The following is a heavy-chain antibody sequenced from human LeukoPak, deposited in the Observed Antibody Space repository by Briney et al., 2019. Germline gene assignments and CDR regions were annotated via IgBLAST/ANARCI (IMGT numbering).Heavy chain of an antibody. J-gene: IGHJ6*02. CDR2: ISSSSSYI. CDR3: ARDISSTNYYYYGMDV. Sequence: GGSLRLSCAASGFTFSSYSMNWVRQAPGKGLEWVSSISSSSSYIYYADSVKGRFTIPRDNAKNSLYLQMNSLRAEDTAVYYCARDISSTNYYYYGMDVWGQGTAVTVSS. D-gene: IGHD3-3*02. CDR1: GFTFSSYS. V-gene: IGHV3-21*01.